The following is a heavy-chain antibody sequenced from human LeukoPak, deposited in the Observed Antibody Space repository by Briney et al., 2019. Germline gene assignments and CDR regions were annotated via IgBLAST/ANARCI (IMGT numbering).Heavy chain of an antibody. D-gene: IGHD1-26*01. J-gene: IGHJ4*02. CDR1: GGSISSYY. CDR3: ARGRGESGTSYWPHFDY. CDR2: IYSSGST. V-gene: IGHV4-4*07. Sequence: PSETLSLTCTVSGGSISSYYWTWIRQPPGKGREWIARIYSSGSTNYNPSLKSRVTMSVDTSKNQFSLNLSSVTAADTAFYYCARGRGESGTSYWPHFDYWGQGTLVTVSS.